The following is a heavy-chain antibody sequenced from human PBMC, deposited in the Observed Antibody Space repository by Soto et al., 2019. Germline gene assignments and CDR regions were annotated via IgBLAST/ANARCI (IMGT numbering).Heavy chain of an antibody. CDR3: ASLGYCTNGVCYTGNYYYYYMDV. D-gene: IGHD2-8*01. V-gene: IGHV1-8*01. CDR1: GYTFTSYD. Sequence: QVQLVQSGAEVKKPGASVKVSCKASGYTFTSYDINWVRQATGQGLEWMGWMNPNSGNTGYAQKFQGRVTMTRNTSRSTAYMELSSLRSEDTAVYYCASLGYCTNGVCYTGNYYYYYMDVWGKGTTVTVSS. J-gene: IGHJ6*03. CDR2: MNPNSGNT.